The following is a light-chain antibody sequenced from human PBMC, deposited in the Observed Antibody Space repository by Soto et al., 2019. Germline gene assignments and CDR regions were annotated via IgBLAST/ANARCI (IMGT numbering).Light chain of an antibody. CDR3: SSYAGNNNVI. CDR2: EVS. CDR1: SSDVGGYNY. J-gene: IGLJ2*01. Sequence: QSALTQPPSASGSPGQSVTISCTGTSSDVGGYNYVSWYQQHAGKAPKLMIYEVSNLPSGVPDRFSGSKSGNTASLTVSGLQAEDEADYYCSSYAGNNNVIFGGGTKRTGL. V-gene: IGLV2-8*01.